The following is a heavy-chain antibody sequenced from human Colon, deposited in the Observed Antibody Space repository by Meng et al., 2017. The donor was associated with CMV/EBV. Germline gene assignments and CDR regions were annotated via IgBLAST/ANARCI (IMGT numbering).Heavy chain of an antibody. CDR1: GFTFSDCA. J-gene: IGHJ1*01. CDR2: ITVSGGGR. V-gene: IGHV3-23*01. CDR3: AKSTPDHFDYYFGA. D-gene: IGHD2/OR15-2a*01. Sequence: GGSLRLSCAASGFTFSDCAMTWVRQAPGKGLEWVSVITVSGGGRYYGGSVKDRFTISRDNSQNTLYLQMNSQGADDTAIYYCAKSTPDHFDYYFGARGQGTLVTVSS.